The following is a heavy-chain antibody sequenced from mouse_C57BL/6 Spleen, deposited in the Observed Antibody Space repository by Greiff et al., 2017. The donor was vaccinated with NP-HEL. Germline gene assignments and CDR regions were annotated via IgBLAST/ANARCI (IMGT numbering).Heavy chain of an antibody. CDR3: SRSYYGSSYWYFDV. V-gene: IGHV1-72*01. CDR2: IDPNRGGT. Sequence: VQLQQSGAELVKPGASVKLSCKASGYTFTSYWMHWVRQRPGRGLEWIGRIDPNRGGTKYNEKFKSKATLTVDKPSSTTYMQLSSLTSEDSAVYYCSRSYYGSSYWYFDVWGTGTTVTVSS. D-gene: IGHD1-1*01. CDR1: GYTFTSYW. J-gene: IGHJ1*03.